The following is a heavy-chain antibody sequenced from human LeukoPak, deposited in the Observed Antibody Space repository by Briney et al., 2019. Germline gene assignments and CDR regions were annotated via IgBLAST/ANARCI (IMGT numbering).Heavy chain of an antibody. Sequence: SETLSLTCTVSGGSISSYYWSWIRQPPGKGLEWIGYIYYSGSTNYNPSLKSRVTISVDTSKNQFSLKLSSVTAADTAVYYCARALPHCSGGSCYSFDYWGQGTLATVSS. D-gene: IGHD2-15*01. V-gene: IGHV4-59*01. CDR3: ARALPHCSGGSCYSFDY. CDR1: GGSISSYY. J-gene: IGHJ4*02. CDR2: IYYSGST.